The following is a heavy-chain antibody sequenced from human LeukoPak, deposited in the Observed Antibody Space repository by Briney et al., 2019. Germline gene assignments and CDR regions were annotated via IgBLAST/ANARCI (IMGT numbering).Heavy chain of an antibody. CDR1: GFTFSSYS. V-gene: IGHV3-48*01. D-gene: IGHD3-22*01. CDR2: ICSRSNTI. CDR3: ARDRYYYDTSGFLFPH. J-gene: IGHJ1*01. Sequence: GGSLRLSCAASGFTFSSYSMNWVRQAPGKGLEWVSYICSRSNTIYYADSVKGRFTVARDNAKNSLYLQMNSLRAEDTAVYYCARDRYYYDTSGFLFPHWGQGTLVTVSS.